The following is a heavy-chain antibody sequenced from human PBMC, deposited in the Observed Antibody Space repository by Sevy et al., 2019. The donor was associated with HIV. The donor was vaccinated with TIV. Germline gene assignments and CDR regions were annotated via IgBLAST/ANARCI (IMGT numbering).Heavy chain of an antibody. Sequence: SETLSLTCTVSGGSISSYYWSWIRQPPGKGLEWIGYIYYSGSTNYNPSLKSRVTISVDTSKNQFSLKLSSVTAADTAVYYCARETYYYDSIEYYYYYYMDVWGKGTTVTVSS. CDR3: ARETYYYDSIEYYYYYYMDV. CDR1: GGSISSYY. CDR2: IYYSGST. D-gene: IGHD3-22*01. V-gene: IGHV4-59*01. J-gene: IGHJ6*03.